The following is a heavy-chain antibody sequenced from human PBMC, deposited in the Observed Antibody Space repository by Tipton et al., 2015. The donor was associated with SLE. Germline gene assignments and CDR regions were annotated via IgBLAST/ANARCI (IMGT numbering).Heavy chain of an antibody. V-gene: IGHV4-61*01. CDR3: ARDRWGVIKGGDDAFDI. CDR2: IYYSGST. CDR1: GGSVSSGSYY. J-gene: IGHJ3*02. D-gene: IGHD2-21*01. Sequence: TLSLTCTVSGGSVSSGSYYWSWIRQPPGKGLEWIGYIYYSGSTNYNPSLKSRVTISVDTSKNQFSLKLSSVTAADTAVYYCARDRWGVIKGGDDAFDIWGQGTMVTVSS.